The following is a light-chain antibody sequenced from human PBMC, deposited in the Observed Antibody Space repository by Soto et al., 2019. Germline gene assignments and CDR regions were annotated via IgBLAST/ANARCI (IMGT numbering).Light chain of an antibody. V-gene: IGKV4-1*01. CDR3: QQYYSNAFA. Sequence: DIVMTQSPDSLAVALGERATITCNSSQSVLYSSNNRNYLAWYQQKPRQPPNLLIYWASTRESRVPDRARRSGSGIEFTLPIRTLQAEDDPGYCFQQYYSNAFAFGGGAKVEI. CDR2: WAS. CDR1: QSVLYSSNNRNY. J-gene: IGKJ4*01.